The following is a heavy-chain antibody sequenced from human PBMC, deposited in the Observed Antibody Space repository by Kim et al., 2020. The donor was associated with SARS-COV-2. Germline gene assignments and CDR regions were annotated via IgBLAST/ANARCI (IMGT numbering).Heavy chain of an antibody. Sequence: SETLSLTCTVSGGSISSSSYCWGWLRQPPGKGLEWIGSIYYSGSTYYNPSLKSRVTISADTSKNQFSLRLSSVTAADTAVYYCARLIEHPGYSSDWYNYWYFDLWGRGTPVTVSS. D-gene: IGHD6-19*01. CDR3: ARLIEHPGYSSDWYNYWYFDL. CDR1: GGSISSSSYC. V-gene: IGHV4-39*01. J-gene: IGHJ2*01. CDR2: IYYSGST.